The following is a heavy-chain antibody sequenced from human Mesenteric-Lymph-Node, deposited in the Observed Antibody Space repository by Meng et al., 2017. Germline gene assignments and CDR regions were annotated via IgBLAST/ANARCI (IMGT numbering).Heavy chain of an antibody. V-gene: IGHV4-30-4*01. J-gene: IGHJ1*01. CDR2: IYYSGST. CDR3: LRGSGGSV. D-gene: IGHD3-10*01. Sequence: QVQLQASGPVLVMPSQALSFTCTASVGSRSSGDHFWSWIRQPPGKGLELIGHIYYSGSTSYNPSLKSRVSMSIDKSKNQFSLKLTSVTAADTAVYHCLRGSGGSVWGQGTLVTVSS. CDR1: VGSRSSGDHF.